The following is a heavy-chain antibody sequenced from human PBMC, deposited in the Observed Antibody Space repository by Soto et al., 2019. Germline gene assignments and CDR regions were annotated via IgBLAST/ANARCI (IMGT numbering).Heavy chain of an antibody. Sequence: QVQLVQSGTEVKKPGASVKVSCKTSGYTFTNHGIHWVRQAPGQGLEWMGWINPYNANTNYAQKLQVRVTMTTDTSTTTAYMDLMSLTSADTAVYYCARDRVAGIWGDAFDIWGQGTVVTVSS. V-gene: IGHV1-18*04. CDR2: INPYNANT. J-gene: IGHJ3*02. CDR3: ARDRVAGIWGDAFDI. D-gene: IGHD3-16*01. CDR1: GYTFTNHG.